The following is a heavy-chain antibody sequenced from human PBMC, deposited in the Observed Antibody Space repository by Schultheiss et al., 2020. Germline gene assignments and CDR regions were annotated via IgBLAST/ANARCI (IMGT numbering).Heavy chain of an antibody. Sequence: SVKVSCKASGGTFSSYAISWVRQAPGQGLEWMGRIIPILGIANYAQKFQGRVTITADKSTSTAYMELSSLRSEDTAVYYCVSRVEVTAGFDSWGQGTLVTVSS. CDR1: GGTFSSYA. D-gene: IGHD2-21*02. V-gene: IGHV1-69*04. CDR2: IIPILGIA. CDR3: VSRVEVTAGFDS. J-gene: IGHJ4*02.